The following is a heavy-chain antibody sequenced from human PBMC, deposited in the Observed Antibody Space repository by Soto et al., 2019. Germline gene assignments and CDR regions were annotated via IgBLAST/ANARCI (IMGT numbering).Heavy chain of an antibody. J-gene: IGHJ5*02. CDR3: ARDSGIAAAGNWFDP. CDR2: IYYSGST. CDR1: GGSISSGGYY. D-gene: IGHD6-13*01. V-gene: IGHV4-31*03. Sequence: QVQLQESGPGLVKPSQTLSLTCTVSGGSISSGGYYWSWIRQHPGKGLEWIGYIYYSGSTYYNPSLKSRATIAVDTSKNQFSLKLSSVTAADTAVYYCARDSGIAAAGNWFDPWGQGTLVTVSS.